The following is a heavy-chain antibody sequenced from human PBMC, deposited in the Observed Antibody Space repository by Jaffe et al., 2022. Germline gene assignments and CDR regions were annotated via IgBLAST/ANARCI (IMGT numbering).Heavy chain of an antibody. CDR1: GGSFSGYY. D-gene: IGHD6-13*01. CDR3: ARGGGNRLYSSSWYYYYYYMDV. J-gene: IGHJ6*03. V-gene: IGHV4-34*01. Sequence: QVQLQQWGAGLLKPSETLSLTCAVYGGSFSGYYWSWIRQPPGKGLEWIGEINHSGSTNYNPSLKSRVTISVDTSKNQFSLKLSSVTAADTAVYYCARGGGNRLYSSSWYYYYYYMDVWGKGTTVTVSS. CDR2: INHSGST.